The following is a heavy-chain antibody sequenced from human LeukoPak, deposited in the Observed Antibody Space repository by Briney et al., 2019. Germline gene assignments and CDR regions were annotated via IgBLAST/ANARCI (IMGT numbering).Heavy chain of an antibody. CDR2: IFYSGTT. D-gene: IGHD3-22*01. CDR3: ASTGGGYYDSSGYLFRASRRRSDFDY. V-gene: IGHV4-59*12. Sequence: PSETLSLTCTVSGGSIGGYYWGWIRQPPGKGLEYIGFIFYSGTTNYNPSLKSRVTISVDTSKNQFSLKLSSVTAADTAVYYCASTGGGYYDSSGYLFRASRRRSDFDYWGQGTLVTVSS. CDR1: GGSIGGYY. J-gene: IGHJ4*02.